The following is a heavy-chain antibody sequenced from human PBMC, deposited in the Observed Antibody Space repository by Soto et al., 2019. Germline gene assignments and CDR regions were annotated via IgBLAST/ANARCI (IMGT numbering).Heavy chain of an antibody. Sequence: GASVKSCKASGGTFSSYAISWVRQAPGQGLEWMGGIIPIFGTANYAQKFQSRVTITADESTSTAYMELSSLRSEDTAVYYCASGDTAMVSDAFDIWGQGTMVTVSS. D-gene: IGHD5-18*01. J-gene: IGHJ3*02. CDR2: IIPIFGTA. CDR3: ASGDTAMVSDAFDI. CDR1: GGTFSSYA. V-gene: IGHV1-69*13.